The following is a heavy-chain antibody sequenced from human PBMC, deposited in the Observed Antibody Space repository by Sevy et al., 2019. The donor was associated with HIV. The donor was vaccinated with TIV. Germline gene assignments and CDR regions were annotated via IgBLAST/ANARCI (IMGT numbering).Heavy chain of an antibody. CDR2: MYHRGTT. J-gene: IGHJ4*02. CDR3: AAAAGTDVLGYYFGS. D-gene: IGHD6-25*01. CDR1: GDSIISSHW. Sequence: SETLPLTCTVSGDSIISSHWWSWVRQTPGKGLEWIGDMYHRGTTNYNPSLKSRVIISVDKSKNQFSLKLTSVTGADTAVYYCAAAAGTDVLGYYFGSWGQGTLVTVSS. V-gene: IGHV4-4*02.